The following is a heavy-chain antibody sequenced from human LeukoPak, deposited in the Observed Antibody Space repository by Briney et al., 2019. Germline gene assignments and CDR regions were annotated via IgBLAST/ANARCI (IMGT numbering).Heavy chain of an antibody. J-gene: IGHJ4*02. CDR3: APGDGYFDY. CDR2: ISWDGSST. V-gene: IGHV3-43*01. Sequence: GGSLRLSCAASGFTFIDYSINWVRQVPGKGLEWVSQISWDGSSTYYADSVRGRFTISRDNNKNSLYLQMNSLRTEDTALYYCAPGDGYFDYWGQGTLVTVSS. D-gene: IGHD3-16*01. CDR1: GFTFIDYS.